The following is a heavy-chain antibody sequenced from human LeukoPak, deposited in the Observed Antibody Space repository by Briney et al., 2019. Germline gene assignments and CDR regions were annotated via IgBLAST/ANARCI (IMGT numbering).Heavy chain of an antibody. CDR2: IYPGDSDT. CDR1: GYSFTSYW. D-gene: IGHD3-22*01. Sequence: GESLKISCKGSGYSFTSYWIGWVRRMPGKGLEWMGIIYPGDSDTRYSPSFQGQVTISADKSISTAYLQWSSLKASDTAMYYCARQNYYDSSGYYSCFDYWGQGTLVTVSS. CDR3: ARQNYYDSSGYYSCFDY. V-gene: IGHV5-51*01. J-gene: IGHJ4*02.